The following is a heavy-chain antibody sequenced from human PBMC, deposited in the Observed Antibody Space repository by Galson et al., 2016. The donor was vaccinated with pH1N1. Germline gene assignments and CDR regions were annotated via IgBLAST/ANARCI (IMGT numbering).Heavy chain of an antibody. V-gene: IGHV1-2*06. CDR3: ARDRDWSYDY. J-gene: IGHJ4*02. Sequence: SVKVSCKASGYRFSGYYMHWVRQAPGQGLEWMGRINPNSGGTNYAQRFQDRVTMTRDTSITTAYMEVSRLTSDDTAVYYCARDRDWSYDYWGQGTLITVSS. D-gene: IGHD1-7*01. CDR2: INPNSGGT. CDR1: GYRFSGYY.